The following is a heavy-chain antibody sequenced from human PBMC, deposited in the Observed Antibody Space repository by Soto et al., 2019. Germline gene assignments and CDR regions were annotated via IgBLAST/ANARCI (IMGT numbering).Heavy chain of an antibody. Sequence: ESLKISCKGSGYSFTSYWIGWVRQMPGKGLEWMGIIYPGDSDTRYSPSFQGQVTISADKSISTAYLQWSSLKASDTAMYCCARVLRYFGSPGAFDIWGQGTMVTVSS. V-gene: IGHV5-51*01. CDR3: ARVLRYFGSPGAFDI. D-gene: IGHD3-9*01. J-gene: IGHJ3*02. CDR1: GYSFTSYW. CDR2: IYPGDSDT.